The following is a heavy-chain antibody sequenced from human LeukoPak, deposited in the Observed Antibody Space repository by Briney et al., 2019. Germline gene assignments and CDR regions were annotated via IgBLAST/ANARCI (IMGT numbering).Heavy chain of an antibody. D-gene: IGHD4-17*01. J-gene: IGHJ6*02. CDR2: ISSSSSYI. CDR3: ARAYQLRYGNGGSTVTISGYYYYYGVDV. CDR1: GFTFRSFG. Sequence: GGSLKLSCEASGFTFRSFGMNWFRQAPGKGLEWVSSISSSSSYIYYADSVKGRFTISRDNAKNSLYLQMNSLRAEDTAVYYCARAYQLRYGNGGSTVTISGYYYYYGVDVWGQGTTVTVSS. V-gene: IGHV3-21*01.